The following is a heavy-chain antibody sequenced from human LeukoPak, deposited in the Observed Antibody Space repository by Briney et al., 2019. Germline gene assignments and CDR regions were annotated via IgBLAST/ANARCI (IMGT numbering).Heavy chain of an antibody. Sequence: GGSLRLSCAASGFTFSSYGMHWVRQAPGKGLEWVAFIRYDGSNKYYADSVKGRFTISRDNSLTTLYLQMNSLRSEDTAVYYCAKADEYYYYYYYLDVWGKGTTVTVSS. D-gene: IGHD5-24*01. J-gene: IGHJ6*03. CDR2: IRYDGSNK. CDR1: GFTFSSYG. CDR3: AKADEYYYYYYYLDV. V-gene: IGHV3-30*02.